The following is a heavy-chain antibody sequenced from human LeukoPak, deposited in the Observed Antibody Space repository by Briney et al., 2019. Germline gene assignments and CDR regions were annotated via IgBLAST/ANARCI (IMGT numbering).Heavy chain of an antibody. CDR2: ISSGGGTV. V-gene: IGHV3-48*03. CDR1: GFTFSSYE. CDR3: IQQWLLDY. Sequence: PGGSLRLSCAASGFTFSSYEMNWVRQAPGKGLEWVSYISSGGGTVYYADSVKGRFAISRDNAKNSLYPHMNSLRAEDTAVYYCIQQWLLDYWGQGTLVTVSS. D-gene: IGHD6-19*01. J-gene: IGHJ4*02.